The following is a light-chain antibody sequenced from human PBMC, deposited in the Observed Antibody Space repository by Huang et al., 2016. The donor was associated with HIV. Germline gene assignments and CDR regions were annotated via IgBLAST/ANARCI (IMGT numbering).Light chain of an antibody. CDR2: ATS. Sequence: EIVLTQSPGTLSLSPGEGATLSCRASQSVRSNYLAWYQQTPGQAPRLLIYATSNRATGIPDRFSGSGSETDFTLTITRLEPEDFAVYYCQQYSSLPLTFGGGTKVEIK. CDR1: QSVRSNY. CDR3: QQYSSLPLT. J-gene: IGKJ4*01. V-gene: IGKV3-20*01.